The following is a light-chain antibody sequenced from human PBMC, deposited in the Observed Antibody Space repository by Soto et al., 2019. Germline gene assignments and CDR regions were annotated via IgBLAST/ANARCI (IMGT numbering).Light chain of an antibody. J-gene: IGLJ2*01. Sequence: QSVLTQPPSVSGAPGQRVTISCTGSSSNIGAPYDVHWYQHLPGTAPKLLIYGNINRPSGVPDRFSGSRSGTSASLAITGLQAEDEADYYCQSYDSSLSGSIFGGGTKLTVL. CDR3: QSYDSSLSGSI. CDR2: GNI. V-gene: IGLV1-40*01. CDR1: SSNIGAPYD.